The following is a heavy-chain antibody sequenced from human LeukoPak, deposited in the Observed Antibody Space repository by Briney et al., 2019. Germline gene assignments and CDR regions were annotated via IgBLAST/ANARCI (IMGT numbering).Heavy chain of an antibody. CDR1: GFTLSSYS. CDR3: ARGQGDPSHTYFGF. J-gene: IGHJ4*02. CDR2: ISYDGSNK. V-gene: IGHV3-30*03. D-gene: IGHD3-16*01. Sequence: PGGSLRLSCAASGFTLSSYSMNWVRQAPGKGLEWVAVISYDGSNKYYADSVKGRFTVSRDNSKNTLYLQMNDLRPEDTSVYYCARGQGDPSHTYFGFWGQGILVTVSS.